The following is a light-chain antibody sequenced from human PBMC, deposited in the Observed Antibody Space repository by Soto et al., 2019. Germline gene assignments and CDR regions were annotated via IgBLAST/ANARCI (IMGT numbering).Light chain of an antibody. CDR1: SSDVGGYNY. Sequence: QSALTQPASVSGSPGQSITISCTGTSSDVGGYNYVSWYQQHPGKAPKVMIYEVSNRPSGVSNRFSGSKSGNTASLTISGLQAEDEADYYCCSYTKSSTLVFGTGTKVTVL. J-gene: IGLJ1*01. CDR2: EVS. V-gene: IGLV2-14*01. CDR3: CSYTKSSTLV.